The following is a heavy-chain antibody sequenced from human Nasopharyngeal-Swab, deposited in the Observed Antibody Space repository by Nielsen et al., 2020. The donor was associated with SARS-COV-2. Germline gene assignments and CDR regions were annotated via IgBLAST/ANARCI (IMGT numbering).Heavy chain of an antibody. D-gene: IGHD3-10*01. CDR3: ARDDGPDYYGSGSPDY. CDR1: GGSISSSSYY. Sequence: GSLRLSCTVSGGSISSSSYYWGWIRQPPGKGLEWIGSIYYSGSTYYNPSLKSRVTISVDTSKNQFSLKLSSVTAADTAVYYCARDDGPDYYGSGSPDYWGRGTLVTVSS. CDR2: IYYSGST. J-gene: IGHJ4*02. V-gene: IGHV4-39*07.